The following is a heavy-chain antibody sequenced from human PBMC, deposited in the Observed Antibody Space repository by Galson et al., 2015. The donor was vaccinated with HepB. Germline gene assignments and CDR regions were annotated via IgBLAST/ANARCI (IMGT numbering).Heavy chain of an antibody. CDR1: GGTFSSYA. CDR2: IIPIFGTA. V-gene: IGHV1-69*13. J-gene: IGHJ4*02. D-gene: IGHD6-19*01. Sequence: SVKVSCKASGGTFSSYAISWVRQAPGQGLEWMGGIIPIFGTANYAQKFQGRVTITADESTSTAYMELSSLRSEDTAVYYCARGADRGSGWYLFDYWGPGTLVTVSS. CDR3: ARGADRGSGWYLFDY.